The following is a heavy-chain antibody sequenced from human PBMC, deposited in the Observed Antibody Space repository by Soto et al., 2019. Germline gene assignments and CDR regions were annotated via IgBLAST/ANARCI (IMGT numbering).Heavy chain of an antibody. CDR2: IYYSGST. CDR1: GGSISSSSYY. V-gene: IGHV4-39*01. Sequence: QLQLQESGPGLVKPSETLSLTCTVSGGSISSSSYYWGWIRQPPGKGLEWIGSIYYSGSTYYNPSLKSRVKLPLDTSRNHGSLKLSSVTAADTAGYYGARREVTADYWGQGTLVTVSS. J-gene: IGHJ4*02. CDR3: ARREVTADY.